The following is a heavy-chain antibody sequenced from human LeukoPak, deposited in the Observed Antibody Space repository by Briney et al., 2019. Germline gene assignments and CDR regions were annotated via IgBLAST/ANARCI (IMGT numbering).Heavy chain of an antibody. CDR2: IIPIFGTA. D-gene: IGHD1-26*01. CDR1: GYTLTELS. J-gene: IGHJ4*02. Sequence: GASVTVSCKVSGYTLTELSMHWVRQAPGKGLEWMGGIIPIFGTANYAQKFQGRVTITADVSTSTAYMELSSLRSEDTAVYYCARDHRWELPLDYWGQGTLVTVSS. V-gene: IGHV1-69*13. CDR3: ARDHRWELPLDY.